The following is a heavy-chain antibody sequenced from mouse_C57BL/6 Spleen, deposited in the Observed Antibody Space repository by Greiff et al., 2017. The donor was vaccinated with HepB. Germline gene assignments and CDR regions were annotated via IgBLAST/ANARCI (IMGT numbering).Heavy chain of an antibody. CDR3: ARSPTGEITTVDY. V-gene: IGHV1-69*01. Sequence: QVQLKQPGAELVMPGASVKLSCKASGYTFTSYWMHWVKQRPGQGLEWIGEIDPSDSYTNYNQKFKGKSTLTVDKSSSTAYMQLSSLTSEDSAVYYCARSPTGEITTVDYWGKGTTLTVSS. D-gene: IGHD1-1*01. CDR1: GYTFTSYW. CDR2: IDPSDSYT. J-gene: IGHJ2*01.